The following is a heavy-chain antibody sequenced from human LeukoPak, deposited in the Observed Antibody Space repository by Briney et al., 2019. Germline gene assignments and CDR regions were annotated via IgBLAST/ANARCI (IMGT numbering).Heavy chain of an antibody. D-gene: IGHD3-22*01. CDR3: ARGHFLLAAYDSSGYHFDY. CDR1: GGSISSGGYY. CDR2: VYYSGST. J-gene: IGHJ4*02. Sequence: SETLSLTCTVSGGSISSGGYYWSWIRQHPGKGLEWIGYVYYSGSTYYNPSLKSRVTISVDTSKNQFSLKLSSVTAADTAVYYCARGHFLLAAYDSSGYHFDYWGQGTLVTVSS. V-gene: IGHV4-31*03.